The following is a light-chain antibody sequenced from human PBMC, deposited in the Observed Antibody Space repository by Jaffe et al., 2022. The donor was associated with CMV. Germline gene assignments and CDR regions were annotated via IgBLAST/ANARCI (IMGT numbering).Light chain of an antibody. Sequence: EIVMTQSPASLSVSPGERASLSCRASQSVDRDVAWYQQKPGQAPRLVMYGASTRAAGIPVRFSGSGSGTEFTLSISSLESEDSAVYFCQQYHNWPPYTFGQGTTLDIK. CDR1: QSVDRD. J-gene: IGKJ2*01. CDR3: QQYHNWPPYT. CDR2: GAS. V-gene: IGKV3D-15*01.